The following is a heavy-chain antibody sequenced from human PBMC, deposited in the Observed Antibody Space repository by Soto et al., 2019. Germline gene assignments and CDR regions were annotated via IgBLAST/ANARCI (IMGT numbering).Heavy chain of an antibody. J-gene: IGHJ4*02. D-gene: IGHD5-18*01. CDR3: ARGGGVTATFDY. CDR1: GDSVSSGNYY. CDR2: IYYSGNT. V-gene: IGHV4-61*01. Sequence: SETLSVTCTVSGDSVSSGNYYWSWIRQPPGKGLQWISYIYYSGNTNDNPSLKSRVIISVDTSKNQFSLKLSSVTTADTAVYYCARGGGVTATFDYWGQGILVTVSS.